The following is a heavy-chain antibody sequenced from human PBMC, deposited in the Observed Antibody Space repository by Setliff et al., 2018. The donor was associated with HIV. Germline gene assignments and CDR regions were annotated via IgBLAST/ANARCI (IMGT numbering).Heavy chain of an antibody. J-gene: IGHJ5*02. V-gene: IGHV1-69*05. CDR3: ARSPYSGRLVP. CDR1: GGTFSTYA. Sequence: SVKVSCKASGGTFSTYAIGWVRQAPGQGLEWLGGIIPSFDSTKYAQKFQGRVTMTTDTSTRTAYMELRSLRSDDTAVYFCARSPYSGRLVPWGQGTLVTVSS. CDR2: IIPSFDST. D-gene: IGHD5-12*01.